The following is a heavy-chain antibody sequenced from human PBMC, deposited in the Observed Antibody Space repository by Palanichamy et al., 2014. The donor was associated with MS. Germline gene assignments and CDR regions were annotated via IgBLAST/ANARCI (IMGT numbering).Heavy chain of an antibody. V-gene: IGHV3-30*09. D-gene: IGHD1-14*01. Sequence: QVQLVETGGGVVHPGTSLKLSCAASGFTFDSRAMVWVRQAPGKGLESVAVTSFDGSNKFYADAVQGRFAVSRDNSRNTLFLQMNSLRVEDTAVYYCARHGGRNSEWYFDFWGQGTLVTVSS. J-gene: IGHJ4*02. CDR3: ARHGGRNSEWYFDF. CDR1: GFTFDSRA. CDR2: TSFDGSNK.